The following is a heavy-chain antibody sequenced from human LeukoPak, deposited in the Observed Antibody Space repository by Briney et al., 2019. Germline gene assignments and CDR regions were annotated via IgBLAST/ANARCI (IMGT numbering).Heavy chain of an antibody. CDR1: GGSLSGYY. D-gene: IGHD3-22*01. Sequence: PSETLSLTCAVYGGSLSGYYWSWIRQPPGKGLEWIGEINHSGSTNYNPSLKSRVTISVDTSKNQFPLKLSSVTAADTAVYYCARAVWAAMIVVNTHYYYHMDVWGKGTTVTVSS. J-gene: IGHJ6*03. V-gene: IGHV4-34*01. CDR2: INHSGST. CDR3: ARAVWAAMIVVNTHYYYHMDV.